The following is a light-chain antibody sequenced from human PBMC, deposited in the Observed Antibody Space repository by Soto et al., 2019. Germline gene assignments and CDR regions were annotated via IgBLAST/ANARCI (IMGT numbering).Light chain of an antibody. V-gene: IGKV1-5*03. CDR1: QNINTW. CDR2: KAS. CDR3: QQYHTYSWT. J-gene: IGKJ1*01. Sequence: DIQMTQSPSTLSASVGDRVTITCRASQNINTWLAWYQQKPGKAPNLLIYKASSLESGVPSRFSGSGSGTEFTLTISGLQPDDFATYYCQQYHTYSWTFGQGTKVDI.